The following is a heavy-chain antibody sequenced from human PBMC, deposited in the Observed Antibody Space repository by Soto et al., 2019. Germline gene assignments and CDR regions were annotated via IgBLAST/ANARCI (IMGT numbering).Heavy chain of an antibody. CDR3: ARDWSSSGWYDWFDP. D-gene: IGHD6-19*01. J-gene: IGHJ5*02. Sequence: GGSLRLSCAASGFTFSSYSMNWVRQAPGKGLEWVSSISSSSSYIYYADSVKGRFTISRDNAKNSLYLQMNSLRAEDTAVYYCARDWSSSGWYDWFDPWGQGTLVTVSS. CDR2: ISSSSSYI. V-gene: IGHV3-21*01. CDR1: GFTFSSYS.